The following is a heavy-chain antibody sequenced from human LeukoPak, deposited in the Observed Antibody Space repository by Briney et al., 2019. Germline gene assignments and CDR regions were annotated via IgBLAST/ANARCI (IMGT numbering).Heavy chain of an antibody. V-gene: IGHV6-1*01. Sequence: SQTLSLTCAISVDSVSSNSAAWNWIRQSPSRGLEWLGRTYYRSKWYNDYAVSAKSRITINPDTSKNQFSLQLNSVTPEDTAVYYCARGVKSGYGDCPIDYWGQGTLVTVSS. CDR2: TYYRSKWYN. J-gene: IGHJ4*02. CDR3: ARGVKSGYGDCPIDY. CDR1: VDSVSSNSAA. D-gene: IGHD4-17*01.